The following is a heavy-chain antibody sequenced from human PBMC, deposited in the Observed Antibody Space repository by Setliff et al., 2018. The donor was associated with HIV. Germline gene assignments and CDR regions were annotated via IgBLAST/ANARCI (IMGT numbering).Heavy chain of an antibody. V-gene: IGHV4-59*11. CDR3: ARAFFFDTRGYRSYYHSMDV. J-gene: IGHJ6*03. CDR1: GGSISSHY. CDR2: IDYSGST. Sequence: SETLSLTCTVSGGSISSHYWTWIRQPPGRGLEWIGYIDYSGSTNQNPSLKSRVTMSVDTSKNQFSLRLSSVTAADTATYYCARAFFFDTRGYRSYYHSMDVWGKGTTVTVSS. D-gene: IGHD3-22*01.